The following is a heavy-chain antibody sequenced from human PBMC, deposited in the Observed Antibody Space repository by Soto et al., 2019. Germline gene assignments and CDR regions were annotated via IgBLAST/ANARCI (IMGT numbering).Heavy chain of an antibody. V-gene: IGHV1-2*02. D-gene: IGHD3-10*01. J-gene: IGHJ2*01. CDR3: ARAPRLGSGSYYNWYFDL. Sequence: ASVKVSCKASGYTFTGYYMHWVRQAHGQGLEWMGWINPNSGGTNYAQKFQGRVTMTRDTSISTAYMELSRLRSDDTAVYYCARAPRLGSGSYYNWYFDLWCRGSLVTVSS. CDR1: GYTFTGYY. CDR2: INPNSGGT.